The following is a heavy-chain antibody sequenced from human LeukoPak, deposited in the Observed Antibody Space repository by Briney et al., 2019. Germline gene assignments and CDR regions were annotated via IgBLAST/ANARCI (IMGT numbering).Heavy chain of an antibody. CDR3: AKLPEERLNLDY. CDR1: GFTFSSYA. V-gene: IGHV3-23*01. CDR2: ISGSGDTT. D-gene: IGHD1-14*01. J-gene: IGHJ4*02. Sequence: GGSLRLSCAASGFTFSSYAMSWVRQAPRKGLEWVSVISGSGDTTFYGDSVKGRFSISRDNSKNTLYLQVNSLRVEDTAVYYCAKLPEERLNLDYWGQGTLVTVSS.